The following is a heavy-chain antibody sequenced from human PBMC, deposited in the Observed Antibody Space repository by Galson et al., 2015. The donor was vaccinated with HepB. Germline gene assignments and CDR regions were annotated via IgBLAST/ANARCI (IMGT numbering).Heavy chain of an antibody. CDR1: GGTFSSYA. CDR3: ARDLPSSSRRLGLDY. CDR2: IIPIFGTA. V-gene: IGHV1-69*13. D-gene: IGHD6-13*01. Sequence: SVKVSCKASGGTFSSYAISWVRQAPGQGLEWMGGIIPIFGTANYAQKFQGRVTITADESTSTAYMELSSLRSEATAVYYCARDLPSSSRRLGLDYWGQGTLVTVSS. J-gene: IGHJ4*02.